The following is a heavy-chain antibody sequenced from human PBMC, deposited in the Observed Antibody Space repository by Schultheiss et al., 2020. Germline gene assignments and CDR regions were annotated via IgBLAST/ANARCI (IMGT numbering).Heavy chain of an antibody. CDR1: GGSISSGGYY. V-gene: IGHV4-31*03. D-gene: IGHD2-15*01. Sequence: SETLSLTCTVSGGSISSGGYYWSWIRQHPGKGLEWIGYIYYSGSTYYNPSLKSRVTISVDTSKNQFSLKLSSVTAADTAVYYCARGGKRRINNWFDPWGQGTLVT. CDR2: IYYSGST. CDR3: ARGGKRRINNWFDP. J-gene: IGHJ5*02.